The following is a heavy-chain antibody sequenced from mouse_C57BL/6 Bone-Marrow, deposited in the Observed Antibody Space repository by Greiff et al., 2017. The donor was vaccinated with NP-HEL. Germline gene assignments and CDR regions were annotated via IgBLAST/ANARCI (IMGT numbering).Heavy chain of an antibody. CDR3: AISEAWFAY. CDR1: GYTFTSYW. J-gene: IGHJ3*01. CDR2: IDPSDSYT. Sequence: QVQLQQPGAELVKPGASVKLSCKASGYTFTSYWMQWVKQRPGQGLGWIGEIDPSDSYTNYNQKFKGKATLTVDTSSSTAYMQLSSLTSEDSAVYYCAISEAWFAYWGQGTLVTVSA. V-gene: IGHV1-50*01.